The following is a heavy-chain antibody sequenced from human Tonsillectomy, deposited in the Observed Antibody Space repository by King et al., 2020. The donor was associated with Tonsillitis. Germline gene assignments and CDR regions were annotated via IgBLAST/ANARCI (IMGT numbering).Heavy chain of an antibody. D-gene: IGHD2-15*01. J-gene: IGHJ6*02. Sequence: VQLVESGGGLVQPGGSLRLSCAASGFTVSSNYMSWVRQAPGKGLEWGSVIYSDAGTYYADSVKGRFTISRHNSKNTLYLQMSSLRAEDTAMYYCAMISRSSTPYYYYAMDVWGQGTKVTVSS. CDR2: IYSDAGT. CDR3: AMISRSSTPYYYYAMDV. CDR1: GFTVSSNY. V-gene: IGHV3-53*04.